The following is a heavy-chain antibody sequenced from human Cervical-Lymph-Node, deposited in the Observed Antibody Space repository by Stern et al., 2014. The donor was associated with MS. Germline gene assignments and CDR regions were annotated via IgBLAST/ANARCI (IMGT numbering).Heavy chain of an antibody. J-gene: IGHJ4*02. CDR3: ARGFRSSSEGGGY. D-gene: IGHD6-6*01. V-gene: IGHV3-72*01. CDR2: PRDKGNSYTT. Sequence: EMQLVESGGGLVQPGGSLRLSCAASGFTLSDHYMDWVRQAPGKGLEWVGRPRDKGNSYTTEYAASVKGRFTISRDDSKNSLYLQMNSLKTEDTAVYYCARGFRSSSEGGGYWGQGTLVTVSS. CDR1: GFTLSDHY.